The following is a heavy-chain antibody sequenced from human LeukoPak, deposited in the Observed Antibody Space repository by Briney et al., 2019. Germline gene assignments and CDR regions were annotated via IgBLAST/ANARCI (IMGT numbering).Heavy chain of an antibody. Sequence: SETLSLTCAVYGGSFSGYYWSWIRQHPGKGLEWIGYIYYSGSTYYNPSLKSRVTISVDTSKNQFSLKLSSVTAADTAVYYCARDRGDGYNPDAFDIWGQGTMVTVSS. CDR1: GGSFSGYY. J-gene: IGHJ3*02. D-gene: IGHD5-24*01. CDR3: ARDRGDGYNPDAFDI. V-gene: IGHV4-31*11. CDR2: IYYSGST.